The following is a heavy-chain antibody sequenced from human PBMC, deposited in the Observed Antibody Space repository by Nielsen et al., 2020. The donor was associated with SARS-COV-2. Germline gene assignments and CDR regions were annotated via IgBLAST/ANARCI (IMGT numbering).Heavy chain of an antibody. CDR2: IWYDGSNK. V-gene: IGHV3-33*01. D-gene: IGHD3-16*02. J-gene: IGHJ4*02. Sequence: GGSLRLSCAASGFTFSSYGMHWDRQAPGKGLEWVAVIWYDGSNKYYADSVKGRFTISRDNSKNTLYLQMNSLRAEDTAVYYCARDGGIYDYVWGSYRDEFDYWGQGTLVTVSS. CDR3: ARDGGIYDYVWGSYRDEFDY. CDR1: GFTFSSYG.